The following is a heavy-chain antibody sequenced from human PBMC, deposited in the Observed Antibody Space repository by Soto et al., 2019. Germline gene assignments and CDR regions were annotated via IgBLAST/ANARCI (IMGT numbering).Heavy chain of an antibody. CDR3: ARGAAAGTGYYHYYYMDV. CDR1: GYTFTGSY. Sequence: ASVKVSCKASGYTFTGSYMHWVRQAPGQRLKWMGRINPNSGGTNYAQKIQGWVTMTRDTSLSTAYMELSRLRSDDTAVYYCARGAAAGTGYYHYYYMDVWGKGTTVIVSS. J-gene: IGHJ6*03. D-gene: IGHD6-13*01. CDR2: INPNSGGT. V-gene: IGHV1-2*04.